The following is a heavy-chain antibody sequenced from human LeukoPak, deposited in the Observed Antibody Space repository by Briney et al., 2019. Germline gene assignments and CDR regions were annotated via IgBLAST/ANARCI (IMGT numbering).Heavy chain of an antibody. D-gene: IGHD2-2*01. CDR2: IIPIFGTA. CDR1: GGTFSSYA. V-gene: IGHV1-69*01. CDR3: ATGAVSGYCSSTSCFDFDY. J-gene: IGHJ4*02. Sequence: SVKVSCKASGGTFSSYAISWVRQAPGQGLEWMGGIIPIFGTANYAQKFQGRVTITADESTSTAYMELSSLRSEDTAVYYCATGAVSGYCSSTSCFDFDYWGQGTLVTVSS.